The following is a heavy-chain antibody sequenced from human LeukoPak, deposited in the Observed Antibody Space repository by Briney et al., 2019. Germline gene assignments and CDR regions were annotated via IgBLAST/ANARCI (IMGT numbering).Heavy chain of an antibody. J-gene: IGHJ4*02. CDR3: ARAKPKNMVRGLIMRRESRYYFDY. D-gene: IGHD3-10*01. CDR2: IYSGGST. V-gene: IGHV3-53*01. Sequence: GGSLRLSCAASGFTVSSNYVSWVRQAPGKGLEWVSVIYSGGSTYYADSVKGRFTISRGNSKSTLYIQMNSLRAEDTAVYYCARAKPKNMVRGLIMRRESRYYFDYWGQGTLVTVSS. CDR1: GFTVSSNY.